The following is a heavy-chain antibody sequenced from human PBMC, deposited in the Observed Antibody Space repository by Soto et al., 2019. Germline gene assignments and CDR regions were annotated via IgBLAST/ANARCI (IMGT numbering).Heavy chain of an antibody. J-gene: IGHJ6*02. CDR2: IWYDGSNK. V-gene: IGHV3-33*01. CDR3: ARDHIPPSGSYYYGMDV. CDR1: GFIFSSYG. D-gene: IGHD2-2*02. Sequence: GGSLILSCAASGFIFSSYGMHWVLQAPGKGLEWVAVIWYDGSNKYYADSVKGRFTISRDNSKNTLYLQMNSLRAEDTAVYYCARDHIPPSGSYYYGMDVWGQGTTVTVSS.